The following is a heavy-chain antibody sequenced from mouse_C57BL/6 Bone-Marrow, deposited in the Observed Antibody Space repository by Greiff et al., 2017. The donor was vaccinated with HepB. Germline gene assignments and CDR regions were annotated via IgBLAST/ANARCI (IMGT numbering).Heavy chain of an antibody. J-gene: IGHJ4*01. CDR2: IWSGGST. Sequence: VQRVESGPGLVQPSQSLSITCTVSGFSLTSYGVHWVRQSPGKGLEWLGVIWSGGSTDYNAAFISRLSISKDNSKSQVFFKMNSLQADDTAIYYCASNRYAMDYWGQGTSVTVSS. V-gene: IGHV2-2*01. CDR1: GFSLTSYG. CDR3: ASNRYAMDY.